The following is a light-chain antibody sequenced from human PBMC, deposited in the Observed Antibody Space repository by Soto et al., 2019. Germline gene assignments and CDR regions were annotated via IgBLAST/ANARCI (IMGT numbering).Light chain of an antibody. CDR1: QSISSW. CDR2: AAT. V-gene: IGKV1-12*01. Sequence: DIQMTQSPSTLSASVGDRVTITCRASQSISSWLAWYQQKPGKAPKLLIYAATSLHTGVPSRFSGSGSGTDFTLTISSLHPEDFATYYCQQADSFPFTFGPGTKVDIK. J-gene: IGKJ3*01. CDR3: QQADSFPFT.